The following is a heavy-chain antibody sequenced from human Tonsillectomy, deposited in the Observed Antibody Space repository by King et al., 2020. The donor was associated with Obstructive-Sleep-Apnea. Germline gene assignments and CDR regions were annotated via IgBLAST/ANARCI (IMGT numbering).Heavy chain of an antibody. J-gene: IGHJ4*02. CDR2: ILWNEIDK. V-gene: IGHV3-30*18. CDR1: GFSFSNRD. Sequence: QLVQSGGGVVQPGTSLRLSCASSGFSFSNRDIHWVCQAPGRGLEWVALILWNEIDKYYADSVKCRFNISRDNSKNTLYLEMNGLRAEDTAAYYCAKGEWSSRSIDYWGQGTLVTVSS. D-gene: IGHD6-13*01. CDR3: AKGEWSSRSIDY.